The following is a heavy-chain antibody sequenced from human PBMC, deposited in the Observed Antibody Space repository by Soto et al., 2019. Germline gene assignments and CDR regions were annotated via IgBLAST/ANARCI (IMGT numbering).Heavy chain of an antibody. CDR3: TSHYDGIFLDFHYGMDV. CDR1: GFIFSGSA. V-gene: IGHV3-73*02. CDR2: IRSRDNNYAT. Sequence: EVQLVESGGGLVQPGGSLKLSCAASGFIFSGSAMHWVRQSSGKGLEWIGRIRSRDNNYATPYSASVKGRFTMSRDDSKNTAYLQMTSLTTEDTAVYYCTSHYDGIFLDFHYGMDVWGQGTTVTVSS. J-gene: IGHJ6*02. D-gene: IGHD3-22*01.